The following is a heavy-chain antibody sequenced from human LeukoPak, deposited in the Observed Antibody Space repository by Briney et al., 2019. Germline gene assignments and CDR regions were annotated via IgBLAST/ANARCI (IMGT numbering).Heavy chain of an antibody. J-gene: IGHJ5*02. D-gene: IGHD6-19*01. CDR3: AREYSSGWEP. V-gene: IGHV1-46*01. Sequence: ASVTVSCKASGYTFTIYYMHWVRQAPGQGLEWMGIINPSGGSTSYAQKFQGRVTMTRDTSTSTVYMELSSLRSEDTAVYYCAREYSSGWEPWGQGTLVTVSS. CDR2: INPSGGST. CDR1: GYTFTIYY.